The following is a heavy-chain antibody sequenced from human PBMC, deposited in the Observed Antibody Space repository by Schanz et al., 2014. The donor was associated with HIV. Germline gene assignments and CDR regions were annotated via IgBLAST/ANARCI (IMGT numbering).Heavy chain of an antibody. J-gene: IGHJ4*02. V-gene: IGHV3-21*04. D-gene: IGHD1-1*01. CDR2: ISGSSSKI. Sequence: EVQLVESGGRLVKPGESLILSCAASGFTLNGYSMNWVRQAPGKGLEWVSSISGSSSKIYYAQSMKDRFTISRDNAQNLVFLQLSSLRAEDTAVYFCARDGYNSLSRKDYYFDTGGQGTLVTVSS. CDR3: ARDGYNSLSRKDYYFDT. CDR1: GFTLNGYS.